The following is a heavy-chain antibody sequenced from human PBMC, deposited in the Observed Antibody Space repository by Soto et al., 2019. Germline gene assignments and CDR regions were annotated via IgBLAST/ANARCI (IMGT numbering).Heavy chain of an antibody. CDR1: GSTFQDYA. CDR3: AKDRGYCSSTSCYRRTRGYYYYYYGMDV. CDR2: SCWYGGST. J-gene: IGHJ6*02. D-gene: IGHD2-2*01. V-gene: IGHV3-43D*04. Sequence: WVTLRLPCSASGSTFQDYALHRRPPPPNKGLWPVSLSCWYGGSTYYADSVKGRFTISRDNSKNSLYLQMNSLRAEDTALYYCAKDRGYCSSTSCYRRTRGYYYYYYGMDVWGQGNTVTVSS.